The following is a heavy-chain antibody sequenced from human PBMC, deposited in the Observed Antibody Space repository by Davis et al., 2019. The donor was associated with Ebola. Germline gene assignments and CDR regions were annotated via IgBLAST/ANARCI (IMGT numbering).Heavy chain of an antibody. V-gene: IGHV1-8*01. Sequence: AASVKVSCKASGYTFTSYDINWVRQATGQGLEWMGWMNPNSGNTGYAQKFQGRVTMTRDTSTSTVYMELRSLRSDDTARYYCARDVRGITGPSEYWGQGTLVTVSS. D-gene: IGHD1-1*01. J-gene: IGHJ4*02. CDR2: MNPNSGNT. CDR3: ARDVRGITGPSEY. CDR1: GYTFTSYD.